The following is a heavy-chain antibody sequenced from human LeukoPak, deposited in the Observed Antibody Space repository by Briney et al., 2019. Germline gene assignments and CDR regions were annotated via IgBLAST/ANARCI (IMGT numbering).Heavy chain of an antibody. V-gene: IGHV4-30-4*01. CDR1: GGSISSGAYY. J-gene: IGHJ4*02. CDR2: IYYSGST. CDR3: ASLLRMVYGVDY. Sequence: SQTLSLTCTVSGGSISSGAYYWSWIRQPPGKGLEWIGYIYYSGSTHYNSSLKSRVSISVDTSKNQFSLNLNSVTAADKAVDYCASLLRMVYGVDYWGQGTLVTVSS. D-gene: IGHD2-8*01.